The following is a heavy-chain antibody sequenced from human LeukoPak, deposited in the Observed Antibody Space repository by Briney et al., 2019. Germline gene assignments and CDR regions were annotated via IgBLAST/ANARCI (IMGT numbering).Heavy chain of an antibody. CDR1: GGSISNDY. V-gene: IGHV4-4*07. J-gene: IGHJ2*01. CDR2: IFPSGNT. CDR3: ARDQGEGNTSGWYWYFDL. Sequence: PSETLSLTCTVSGGSISNDYWSWVRQPAGKGLEWIGRIFPSGNTNYNPSLRSRITMSVDTAKNQLSLKLTSVTAADTAVYYCARDQGEGNTSGWYWYFDLWGRGTLLTVSS. D-gene: IGHD6-19*01.